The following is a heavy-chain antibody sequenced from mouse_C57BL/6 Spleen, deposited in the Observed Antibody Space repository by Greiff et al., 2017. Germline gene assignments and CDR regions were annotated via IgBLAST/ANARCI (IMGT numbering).Heavy chain of an antibody. J-gene: IGHJ4*01. D-gene: IGHD2-5*01. CDR3: ARESGYSSYYYAMDY. V-gene: IGHV5-16*01. CDR2: INYDGSST. CDR1: GFTFSDYY. Sequence: EVQVVESEGGLVQPGSSMKLSCTASGFTFSDYYMAWVRQVPEKGLEWVANINYDGSSTYYLDSLKSRFIISRDNAKNILYLQMSSLKSEDTATYYCARESGYSSYYYAMDYWGQGTSVTVSS.